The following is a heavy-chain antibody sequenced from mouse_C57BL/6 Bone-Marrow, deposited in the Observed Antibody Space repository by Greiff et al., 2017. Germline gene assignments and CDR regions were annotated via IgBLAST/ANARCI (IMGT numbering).Heavy chain of an antibody. V-gene: IGHV5-4*01. CDR2: ISDGGSYT. CDR3: ARDLGQYWYFDV. J-gene: IGHJ1*03. CDR1: GFTFSSYA. Sequence: EVQVVESGGGLVKPGGSLKLSCAASGFTFSSYAMSWVRQTPEKRLEWVATISDGGSYTYYPDNVKGRFTISRDNAKNNLYLQMSHLKSEDTAMYYCARDLGQYWYFDVWGTGTTVTVSS. D-gene: IGHD3-3*01.